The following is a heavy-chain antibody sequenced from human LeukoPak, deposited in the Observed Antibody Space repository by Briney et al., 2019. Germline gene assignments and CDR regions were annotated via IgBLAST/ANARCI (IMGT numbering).Heavy chain of an antibody. CDR3: ARMYSSSWSPLGY. CDR1: GFTFSSYA. CDR2: ISYDGSNK. V-gene: IGHV3-30-3*01. D-gene: IGHD6-13*01. J-gene: IGHJ4*02. Sequence: PGRSLRLSCAASGFTFSSYAMHWVRQAPGKGLEWVAVISYDGSNKYYADSVKGRFTTSRDNSKNTLYLQMNSLRAEDTAVYYCARMYSSSWSPLGYWGQGTLVTVSS.